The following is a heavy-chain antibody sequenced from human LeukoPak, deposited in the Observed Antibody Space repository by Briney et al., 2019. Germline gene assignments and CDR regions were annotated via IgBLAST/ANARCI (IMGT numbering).Heavy chain of an antibody. D-gene: IGHD2-15*01. J-gene: IGHJ6*02. CDR1: GFTFSSYA. Sequence: GESLRLSCAASGFTFSSYAMHWVRQAPGKGLEWVAVISYDGSNKYYADSVKGRFTISRDNSKNTLYLQMNSLRAEDTAVYYCARGSGNPIYYYGMDVWGQGTTVTVSS. V-gene: IGHV3-30-3*01. CDR2: ISYDGSNK. CDR3: ARGSGNPIYYYGMDV.